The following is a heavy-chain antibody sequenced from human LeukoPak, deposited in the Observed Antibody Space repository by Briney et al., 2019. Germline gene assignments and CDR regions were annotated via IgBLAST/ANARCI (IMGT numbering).Heavy chain of an antibody. J-gene: IGHJ4*02. Sequence: GGSLRLSCAASGFTVSSHYMSWVRQAPGKGLEWVSIFYSGGSTYYADPVKGRFTISRDNSKNTLYLQMNSLRVEDTAVYYCARGSSTGWYDTFGFDYWGQGTLVTVSS. CDR3: ARGSSTGWYDTFGFDY. D-gene: IGHD6-19*01. CDR1: GFTVSSHY. CDR2: FYSGGST. V-gene: IGHV3-53*01.